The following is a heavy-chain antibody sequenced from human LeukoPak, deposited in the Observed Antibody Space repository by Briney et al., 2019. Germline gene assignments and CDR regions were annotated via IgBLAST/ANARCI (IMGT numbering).Heavy chain of an antibody. V-gene: IGHV3-23*01. Sequence: GASLRLSCASSGFTLSSDAMSWGRQAPGEGLGWVSAFCGSGGSTYYADSVKGRFTISRDNSKNTLYLQMNSLRAEDTAVYYCAKGGSSWSYYYYGMDVWGQGTTVTVSS. J-gene: IGHJ6*02. CDR1: GFTLSSDA. CDR3: AKGGSSWSYYYYGMDV. D-gene: IGHD6-13*01. CDR2: FCGSGGST.